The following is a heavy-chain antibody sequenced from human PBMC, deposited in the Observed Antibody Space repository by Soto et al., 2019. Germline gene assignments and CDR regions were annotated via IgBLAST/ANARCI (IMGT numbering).Heavy chain of an antibody. CDR3: ARGRTSSSYYYMDV. V-gene: IGHV1-46*03. J-gene: IGHJ6*03. CDR2: FNPSGGST. CDR1: ESTFTSYY. Sequence: QVQLVQSGAEVMKPGASAKVSCKASESTFTSYYMHWVRKAPGQGLEWMGLFNPSGGSTGYAQKYQGRVTMTRDTSTSTVYMELSSLRSEDTAVYYCARGRTSSSYYYMDVWGKGTTVTVSS. D-gene: IGHD2-2*01.